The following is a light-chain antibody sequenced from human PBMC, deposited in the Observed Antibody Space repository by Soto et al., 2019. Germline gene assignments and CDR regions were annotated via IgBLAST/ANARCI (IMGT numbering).Light chain of an antibody. J-gene: IGLJ3*02. Sequence: QSVLIQPPSASGTPGQRVTISCSGSSSNIGSNTVNWFQQVPGMAPRLLIYNDSQRPSGVPDRFSGSRSGTSASLAISGLQSDDEADFYCASWDVSLEAWVFGVGTKLTVL. CDR1: SSNIGSNT. V-gene: IGLV1-44*01. CDR2: NDS. CDR3: ASWDVSLEAWV.